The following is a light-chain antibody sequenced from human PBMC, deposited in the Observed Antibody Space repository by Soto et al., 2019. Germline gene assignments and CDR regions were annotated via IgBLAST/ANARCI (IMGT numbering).Light chain of an antibody. J-gene: IGKJ5*01. CDR2: DAS. CDR1: QSVSSY. Sequence: EIVLIQSPATLSLSPGERATLSCRASQSVSSYLAWYQQKPGQAPRLLIYDASNRATGIPARFSGSGSGTDFTLTISSLEPEDFAVYYCQQRRSWPPITFGQGTRLEIK. CDR3: QQRRSWPPIT. V-gene: IGKV3-11*01.